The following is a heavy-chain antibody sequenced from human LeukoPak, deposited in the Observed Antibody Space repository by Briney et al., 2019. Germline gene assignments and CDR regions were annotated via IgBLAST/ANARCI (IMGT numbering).Heavy chain of an antibody. J-gene: IGHJ6*03. Sequence: ASVKVSCNASGYTFTGYYMHWVRQAPGQGHEWMGWINPKSGGTHYSQKFQGRVTMTRDTSITTAYTELRRLRSDDTAVYYCARDDIVPAIENYYYYMEVWGKGTTVTVSS. CDR3: ARDDIVPAIENYYYYMEV. D-gene: IGHD5-12*01. V-gene: IGHV1-2*02. CDR2: INPKSGGT. CDR1: GYTFTGYY.